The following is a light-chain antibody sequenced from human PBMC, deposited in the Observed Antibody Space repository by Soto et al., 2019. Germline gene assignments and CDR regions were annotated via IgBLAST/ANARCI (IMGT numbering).Light chain of an antibody. CDR1: QSVSSY. CDR2: DAS. J-gene: IGKJ5*01. CDR3: QQRSDWSSIT. Sequence: EIVLTQSPASLSLSPGERATLSCRASQSVSSYLAWYQQKPGQAPRLLIHDASNRATGIPARFSGSGSGTDFTLTISSLEPEDFAVYYCQQRSDWSSITFGQGTRLEIK. V-gene: IGKV3-11*01.